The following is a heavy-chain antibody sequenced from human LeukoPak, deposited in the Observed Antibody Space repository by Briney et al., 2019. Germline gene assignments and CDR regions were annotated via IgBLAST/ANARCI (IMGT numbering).Heavy chain of an antibody. CDR2: IWYDGSNK. CDR3: ARGLTFGGVIVSDAFDI. D-gene: IGHD3-16*02. CDR1: GFTFSSYG. V-gene: IGHV3-33*01. Sequence: GGSLRLSCAASGFTFSSYGMHWVRQAPGKGLEWVAVIWYDGSNKYYADSVKGRFTISRDNSKNTLYLQMNSLRAEDTAVYYCARGLTFGGVIVSDAFDIWGQGTMVTVSS. J-gene: IGHJ3*02.